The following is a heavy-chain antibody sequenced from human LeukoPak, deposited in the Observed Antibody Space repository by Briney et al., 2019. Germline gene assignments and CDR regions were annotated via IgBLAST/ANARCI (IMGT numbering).Heavy chain of an antibody. Sequence: GSLRLSCTGSGFTFDDYGINWVRQAPGKGLEWVGFIRSKAYGGTTEFAASVKDRFTISRDESKSIAYLQMNSLKTEDTAVYYCTRDSVYSYGLTELGFWGQGTLVTVSS. J-gene: IGHJ4*02. CDR2: IRSKAYGGTT. D-gene: IGHD5-18*01. CDR3: TRDSVYSYGLTELGF. V-gene: IGHV3-49*04. CDR1: GFTFDDYG.